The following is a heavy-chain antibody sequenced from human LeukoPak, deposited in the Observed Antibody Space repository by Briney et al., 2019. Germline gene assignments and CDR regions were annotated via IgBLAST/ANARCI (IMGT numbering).Heavy chain of an antibody. CDR2: IYSGGAT. CDR3: ARDPNYGSTWYVNWFDP. Sequence: PGGSLRLSCAASGFTVSRNYMTWVRQAPGKGLEWVSVIYSGGATYYADSVKGRFTISRDNSKNTLYLQMNSLKAEDTAVYSCARDPNYGSTWYVNWFDPWGQGTLVTVSS. CDR1: GFTVSRNY. V-gene: IGHV3-53*01. D-gene: IGHD6-13*01. J-gene: IGHJ5*02.